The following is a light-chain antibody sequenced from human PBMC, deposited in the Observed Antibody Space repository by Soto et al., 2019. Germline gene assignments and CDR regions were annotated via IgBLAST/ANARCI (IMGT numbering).Light chain of an antibody. V-gene: IGLV2-23*02. J-gene: IGLJ2*01. CDR3: CSYADSSPVI. CDR2: EVS. Sequence: QSALTQPASVSGSHGQSITISCTGTSSDVGSYNLVSWHQQHPGKAPKLMIYEVSKRPSGVSNRFSGSKSGNTASLTISGLQAEDEADYYCCSYADSSPVIFGGGTQLTVL. CDR1: SSDVGSYNL.